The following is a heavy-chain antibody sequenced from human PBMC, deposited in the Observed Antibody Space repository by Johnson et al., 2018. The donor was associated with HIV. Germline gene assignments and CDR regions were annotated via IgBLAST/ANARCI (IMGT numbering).Heavy chain of an antibody. CDR3: ARDRVHGGSYYSGAFDI. Sequence: VHLVESGGGLVQPGGSLRVSCAASGFTFSRYWMSWVRQAPGKGLEWVANIKQDGSEKYYVDSVKGRFTISRDNAKNSLHLQMNGLRAEDTAVYYCARDRVHGGSYYSGAFDIWGQGTMVTVSS. CDR2: IKQDGSEK. V-gene: IGHV3-7*05. D-gene: IGHD1-26*01. CDR1: GFTFSRYW. J-gene: IGHJ3*02.